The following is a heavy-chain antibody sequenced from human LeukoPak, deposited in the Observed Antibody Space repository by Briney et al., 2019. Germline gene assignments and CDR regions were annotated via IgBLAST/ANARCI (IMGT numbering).Heavy chain of an antibody. Sequence: PGRSLRLSCAASGFTFSSYAMHWVRQAPGKGLEWVSVIYSGGSTYYADSVKGRFTISRHNSKNTLYLQMNSLRAEDTAVYYCARAGRSHFDYWGQGTLVTVSS. J-gene: IGHJ4*02. CDR3: ARAGRSHFDY. V-gene: IGHV3-53*04. CDR1: GFTFSSYA. CDR2: IYSGGST.